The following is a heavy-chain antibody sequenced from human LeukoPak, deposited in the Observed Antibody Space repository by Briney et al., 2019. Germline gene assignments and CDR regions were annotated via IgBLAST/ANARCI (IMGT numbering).Heavy chain of an antibody. CDR2: ISGSTIYT. D-gene: IGHD6-19*01. J-gene: IGHJ4*02. Sequence: GGSLRLSCAASGFTLSDYYMSWIRQAPGKGLECVSYISGSTIYTNYADSVKGRFTISRDNAKSSLFLQMNSLRGEDTAVYYCARVTSSGWNFDYWGQGTLVTVSS. CDR3: ARVTSSGWNFDY. CDR1: GFTLSDYY. V-gene: IGHV3-11*06.